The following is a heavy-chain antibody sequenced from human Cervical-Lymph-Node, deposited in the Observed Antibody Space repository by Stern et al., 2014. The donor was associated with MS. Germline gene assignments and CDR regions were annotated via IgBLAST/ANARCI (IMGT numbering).Heavy chain of an antibody. CDR2: SWSDGTKE. CDR3: ARDDRTSWYGGMPH. D-gene: IGHD6-13*01. Sequence: VQLVESGGGAVQPGGSLRLSCATSGFIFSGYGMYWVRPAPGKGLEWVAISWSDGTKEDYADSVKGRFTISRDNSKNTLYLQMTSLRAEDTAVYYCARDDRTSWYGGMPHWGQGTLVTVSS. CDR1: GFIFSGYG. V-gene: IGHV3-33*01. J-gene: IGHJ4*02.